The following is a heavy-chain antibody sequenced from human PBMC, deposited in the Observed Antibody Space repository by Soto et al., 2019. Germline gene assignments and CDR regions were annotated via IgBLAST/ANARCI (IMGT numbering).Heavy chain of an antibody. Sequence: GGSLRLSCAASGFTFSDYYMSWIRQAPGKGLEWVSYISSSSSYTNYADSVKGRFTISRDNAKNSLYLQMNSLRAEDTAVYYCARVSLFRIVGPLYYFDYWGQGTLVTVSS. CDR1: GFTFSDYY. J-gene: IGHJ4*02. D-gene: IGHD2-15*01. CDR3: ARVSLFRIVGPLYYFDY. V-gene: IGHV3-11*06. CDR2: ISSSSSYT.